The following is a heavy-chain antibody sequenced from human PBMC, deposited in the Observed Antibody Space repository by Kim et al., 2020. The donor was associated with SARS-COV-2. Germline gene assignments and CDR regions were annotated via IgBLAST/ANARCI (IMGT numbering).Heavy chain of an antibody. CDR1: GYSFTSYW. V-gene: IGHV5-51*01. Sequence: GESLKISCKGSGYSFTSYWIGWVRQMPGKGLEWMGIIYPGDSDTRYSPSFQGQVTISADKSISTAYLQWSSLKASDTAMYYCARRGIAAAGRYYYGMDVWGQGTTVTVSS. CDR3: ARRGIAAAGRYYYGMDV. CDR2: IYPGDSDT. J-gene: IGHJ6*02. D-gene: IGHD6-13*01.